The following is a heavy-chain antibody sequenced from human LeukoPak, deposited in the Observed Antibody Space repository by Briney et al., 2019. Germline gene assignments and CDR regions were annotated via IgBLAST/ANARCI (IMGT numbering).Heavy chain of an antibody. J-gene: IGHJ3*01. CDR1: GGSISNYY. CDR2: IYYSGST. Sequence: PSETLSLTCSVSGGSISNYYWSWIRQPPGKGLEWIGHIYYSGSTNYNPSLKSRVTISVDTSKNQFSLKLTSVTAADTAVYYCARLSGILTGLIIDAFDFWGQGTMVTVSS. V-gene: IGHV4-59*08. CDR3: ARLSGILTGLIIDAFDF. D-gene: IGHD3-9*01.